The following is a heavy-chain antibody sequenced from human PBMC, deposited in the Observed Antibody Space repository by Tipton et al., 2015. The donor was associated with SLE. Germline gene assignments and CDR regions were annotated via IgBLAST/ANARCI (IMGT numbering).Heavy chain of an antibody. D-gene: IGHD5-18*01. CDR3: ARSRRGYSYGPFDS. V-gene: IGHV4-31*03. J-gene: IGHJ4*02. CDR1: GYSISSGYY. CDR2: IYYSGNT. Sequence: TLSLTCTVSGYSISSGYYWTWIRHRPGEGLEWIGYIYYSGNTFYNPSLKSRLTISVDTSKNQFSLKLTSMTAADTAVYYCARSRRGYSYGPFDSWGRGTLVTVSS.